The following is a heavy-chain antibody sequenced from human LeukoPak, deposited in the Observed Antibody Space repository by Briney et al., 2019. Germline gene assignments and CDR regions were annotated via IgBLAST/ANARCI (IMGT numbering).Heavy chain of an antibody. J-gene: IGHJ4*02. CDR1: GFTFSSYG. V-gene: IGHV3-30*18. CDR3: AKDKTPISWGMRDYFDY. Sequence: GGSLRLSCAASGFTFSSYGMHWVRQAPGKGLEWVAVISYDGSNKYYADSVKGRFTISRDNSKNTLYLQMNSLRAEDTAVYYCAKDKTPISWGMRDYFDYWGQGTLVTVSS. CDR2: ISYDGSNK. D-gene: IGHD3-16*01.